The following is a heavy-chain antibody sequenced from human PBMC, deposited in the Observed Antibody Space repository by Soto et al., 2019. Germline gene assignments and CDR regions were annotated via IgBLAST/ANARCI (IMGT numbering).Heavy chain of an antibody. Sequence: SETLSLTCTVSGGSISSSSYYWGWIRQPPGKGLEWIGSIYYSGSTYYNPSLKSRVTISVDTSKNQFSLKLSSVTAADTAVYYCARAYYDFWSGYVYYYYMDVWGKGTTVTVSS. D-gene: IGHD3-3*01. CDR3: ARAYYDFWSGYVYYYYMDV. J-gene: IGHJ6*03. CDR2: IYYSGST. V-gene: IGHV4-39*01. CDR1: GGSISSSSYY.